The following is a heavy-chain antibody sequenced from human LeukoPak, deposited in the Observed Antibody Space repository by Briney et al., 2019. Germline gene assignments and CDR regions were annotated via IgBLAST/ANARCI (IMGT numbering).Heavy chain of an antibody. J-gene: IGHJ5*02. Sequence: GSLRLSCAASGFTFSSYEMNWVRQAPGKGLEWVSSISTSSSYIYYADSVRGRFTISRDNAKNSLYLQMNSLRAEDTAVYSCARGADGVSSNSRGWFDPWGQGTLVTVSS. CDR3: ARGADGVSSNSRGWFDP. D-gene: IGHD2-15*01. V-gene: IGHV3-21*01. CDR1: GFTFSSYE. CDR2: ISTSSSYI.